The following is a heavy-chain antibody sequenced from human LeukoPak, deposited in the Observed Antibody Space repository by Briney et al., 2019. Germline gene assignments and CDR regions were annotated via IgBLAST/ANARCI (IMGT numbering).Heavy chain of an antibody. V-gene: IGHV4-59*01. Sequence: SETLSLTCVVSGTSFSRSYWSWIRQSPGGGLEWIGHVFYVGRTNYNPSLKSRVTISVDTSKNQFSLKLSSVTAADTAVYYCARGGYDSSGYPFWFDYWGQGTLVTVSS. D-gene: IGHD3-22*01. CDR2: VFYVGRT. CDR3: ARGGYDSSGYPFWFDY. CDR1: GTSFSRSY. J-gene: IGHJ4*02.